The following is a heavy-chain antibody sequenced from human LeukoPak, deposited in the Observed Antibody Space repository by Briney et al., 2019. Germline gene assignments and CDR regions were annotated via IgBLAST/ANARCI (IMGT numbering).Heavy chain of an antibody. CDR1: GFTFSSYA. Sequence: PGGSLRLSCAASGFTFSSYAMSWVRQAPGKGLEWVSAISGSGGSTYYADSVKGRFTISRDNSKNTLYLQMNSLRAEDTAVYYCAKPPDCGGDCYIIDYWGQGTLVTVSS. V-gene: IGHV3-23*01. D-gene: IGHD2-21*02. J-gene: IGHJ4*02. CDR2: ISGSGGST. CDR3: AKPPDCGGDCYIIDY.